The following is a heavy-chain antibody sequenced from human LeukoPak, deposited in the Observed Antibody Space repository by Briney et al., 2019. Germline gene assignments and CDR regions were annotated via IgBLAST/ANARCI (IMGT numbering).Heavy chain of an antibody. V-gene: IGHV4-61*05. J-gene: IGHJ4*02. CDR3: ARVESAAGLDY. CDR1: GGSISSSSYY. Sequence: SETLSLTCTVSGGSISSSSYYWGWIRQPPGKGLEWIGYIYYSGTTNYNPSLRSRVTISVDTSKNQFSLKLSSVTAADTAVYYCARVESAAGLDYWGQGTLVTVSS. D-gene: IGHD1-14*01. CDR2: IYYSGTT.